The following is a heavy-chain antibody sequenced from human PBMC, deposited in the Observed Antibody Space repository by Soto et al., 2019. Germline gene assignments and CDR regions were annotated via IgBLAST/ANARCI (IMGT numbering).Heavy chain of an antibody. D-gene: IGHD4-17*01. J-gene: IGHJ4*02. V-gene: IGHV3-30-3*01. CDR2: ISYDGSNK. CDR1: GFTFSSYA. CDR3: ARDDNDYGNYYFDY. Sequence: GGSLRLSCAASGFTFSSYAMHWVRQAPGKGLEWVAVISYDGSNKYYADSVKGRFTISRDNSKNTLYLQMNSLRAEDTAVYYCARDDNDYGNYYFDYWGQGTLVTVSS.